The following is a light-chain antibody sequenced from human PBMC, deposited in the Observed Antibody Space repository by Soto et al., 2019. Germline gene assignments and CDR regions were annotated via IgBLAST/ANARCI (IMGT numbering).Light chain of an antibody. Sequence: EIVMTQSPATLSVSPGERATLSCRASQSVSSNLGWYQQKPGQAPRLLIYGASTRATGIPARFSGSGSGTEFALTINSLQFEDFAVYYCQQYNNWPSGTFGQGTKLEIK. J-gene: IGKJ1*01. CDR2: GAS. V-gene: IGKV3-15*01. CDR1: QSVSSN. CDR3: QQYNNWPSGT.